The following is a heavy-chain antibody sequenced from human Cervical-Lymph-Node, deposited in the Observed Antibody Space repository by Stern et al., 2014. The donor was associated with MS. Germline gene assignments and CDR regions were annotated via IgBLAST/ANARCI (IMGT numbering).Heavy chain of an antibody. CDR2: LYYTGNS. D-gene: IGHD5-24*01. Sequence: QVQLQESGPGLVKPTQTLSLTCNVSVGSISSGGYYWSWIRQRPGEGLEWIGYLYYTGNSYYNPSLKSRVSISGDTSKNQLSLNLTSVTVADTGVYYCASRDGKWGQGTLVTVSS. V-gene: IGHV4-31*03. J-gene: IGHJ4*02. CDR1: VGSISSGGYY. CDR3: ASRDGK.